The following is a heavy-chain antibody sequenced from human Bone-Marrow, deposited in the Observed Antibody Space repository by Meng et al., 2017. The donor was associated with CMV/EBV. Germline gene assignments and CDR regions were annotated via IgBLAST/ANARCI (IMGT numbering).Heavy chain of an antibody. D-gene: IGHD3-3*01. CDR1: GVSFSGYY. J-gene: IGHJ4*02. Sequence: SETLSLTCAVYGVSFSGYYWSWIRQPPGKGLEWIGYIYYSGSTYYNPSLKSRVTISVDTSKNQFSLKLSSVTAADTAVYYCATEYDFWSGPHPRIFDYWGQGTLVTVSS. CDR3: ATEYDFWSGPHPRIFDY. CDR2: IYYSGST. V-gene: IGHV4-59*12.